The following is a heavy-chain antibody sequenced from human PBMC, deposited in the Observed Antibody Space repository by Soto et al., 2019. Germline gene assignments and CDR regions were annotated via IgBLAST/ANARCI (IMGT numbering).Heavy chain of an antibody. V-gene: IGHV4-59*01. D-gene: IGHD6-19*01. J-gene: IGHJ4*02. CDR3: ARTSDSSGLDY. CDR1: GGSINGYY. CDR2: IHNSGTT. Sequence: PSETLCLTCTVSGGSINGYYWTWIRQPPGEGPEWIGYIHNSGTTNYNASLKSRVTISADTSKNQFSLKVTSVTAADTAVYYCARTSDSSGLDYWGQGILVTVSS.